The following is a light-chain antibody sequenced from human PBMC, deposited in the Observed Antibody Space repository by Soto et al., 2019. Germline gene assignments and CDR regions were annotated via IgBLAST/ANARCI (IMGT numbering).Light chain of an antibody. CDR3: QQYNSWVT. CDR2: GAS. J-gene: IGKJ4*01. V-gene: IGKV3-15*01. Sequence: EIVLTQSPVTLSVSPGERATLSCRASQSISTTLVWYQQKPGQAPRLLIYGASTRATGVPARFSGGGSGTEFTLTISSLQSEDFAVYYCQQYNSWVTFGGGTKVEIK. CDR1: QSISTT.